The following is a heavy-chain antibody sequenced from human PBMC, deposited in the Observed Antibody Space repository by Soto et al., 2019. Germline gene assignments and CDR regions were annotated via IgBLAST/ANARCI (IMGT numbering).Heavy chain of an antibody. J-gene: IGHJ4*02. CDR1: GGSISSSNW. D-gene: IGHD2-2*01. V-gene: IGHV4-4*02. CDR3: IGYCISTSGMYYFDY. CDR2: IYHSGST. Sequence: QVQLQESGPGLVKPSGTLSLTCAVSGGSISSSNWWSWVRQPPGKGLEWIGEIYHSGSTNYNPSLKSRVSISVDKSKNQLSLKLSSVTAAGTAVYYCIGYCISTSGMYYFDYWGQGTLVTVSS.